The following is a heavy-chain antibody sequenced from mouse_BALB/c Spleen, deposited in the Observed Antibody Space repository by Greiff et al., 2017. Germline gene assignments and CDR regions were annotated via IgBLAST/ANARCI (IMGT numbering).Heavy chain of an antibody. D-gene: IGHD3-2*01. J-gene: IGHJ2*01. CDR3: NAGQLGLHFDY. V-gene: IGHV14-4*02. CDR1: GFNIKDYY. Sequence: EVQLQQSGAELVRSGASVKLSCTASGFNIKDYYMHWVKQRPEQGLEWIGWIDPENGDTEYAPKFQGKATMTADTSSNTAYLQLSSLTSEDTAVYYCNAGQLGLHFDYWGQGTTLTVSS. CDR2: IDPENGDT.